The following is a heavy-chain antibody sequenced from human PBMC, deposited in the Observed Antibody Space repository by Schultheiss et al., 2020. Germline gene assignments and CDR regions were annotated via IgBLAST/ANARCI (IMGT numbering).Heavy chain of an antibody. Sequence: GGSLRLSCAASGFTFSDYYMSWIRQAPGKGLEWVSAISGSGGSTYYADSVKGRFTISRDNAKNTLYLQMNSLRAEDTAVYYCARDGDSSGYYYPYYYYYMDVWGKGTTVTVSS. CDR3: ARDGDSSGYYYPYYYYYMDV. CDR1: GFTFSDYY. J-gene: IGHJ6*03. D-gene: IGHD3-22*01. V-gene: IGHV3-11*04. CDR2: ISGSGGST.